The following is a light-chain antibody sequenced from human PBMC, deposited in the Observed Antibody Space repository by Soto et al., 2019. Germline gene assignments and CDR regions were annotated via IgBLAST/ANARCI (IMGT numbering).Light chain of an antibody. J-gene: IGLJ1*01. CDR1: RGDVGGYNY. CDR3: SSYAGSDDYYV. Sequence: QSALTQPASVSGSPGQSITISCTGTRGDVGGYNYVYWHQQHPGKAPKLMIYDVTNRPSGVSDRFSGSKSGNTASLTISGLQAEDEADYYCSSYAGSDDYYVFGAGTKVTVL. V-gene: IGLV2-14*01. CDR2: DVT.